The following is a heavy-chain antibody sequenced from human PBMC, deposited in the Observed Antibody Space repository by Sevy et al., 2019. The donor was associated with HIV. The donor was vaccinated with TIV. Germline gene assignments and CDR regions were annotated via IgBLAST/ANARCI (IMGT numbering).Heavy chain of an antibody. J-gene: IGHJ6*02. CDR1: GFTFNTYG. CDR3: AKDFTGYNGMDV. D-gene: IGHD3-9*01. Sequence: GGSLRLSCAASGFTFNTYGMHWVRQAPGKGLEWVAVISYRGRDKFYGDSVEGRFTISRDNSKKMLYLQMNSLRAEDTAVYYCAKDFTGYNGMDVWGQGTMVTISS. CDR2: ISYRGRDK. V-gene: IGHV3-30*18.